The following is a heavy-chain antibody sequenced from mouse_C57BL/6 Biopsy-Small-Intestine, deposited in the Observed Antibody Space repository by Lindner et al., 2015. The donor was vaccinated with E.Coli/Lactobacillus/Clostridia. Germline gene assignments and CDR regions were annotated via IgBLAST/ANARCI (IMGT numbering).Heavy chain of an antibody. CDR3: GRREYYDGAYDAMDY. V-gene: IGHV1-14*01. CDR2: IDPYSDDS. D-gene: IGHD1-1*02. J-gene: IGHJ4*01. CDR1: GYTFTSYV. Sequence: VQLQESGPEVVKPGASVKMSCKASGYTFTSYVMHWVKQKPGQGLEWIGYIDPYSDDSKYNEKFKDKATLTSDKSSSTAYMELTSLTSEDSAVYYCGRREYYDGAYDAMDYWGQGTSITVSA.